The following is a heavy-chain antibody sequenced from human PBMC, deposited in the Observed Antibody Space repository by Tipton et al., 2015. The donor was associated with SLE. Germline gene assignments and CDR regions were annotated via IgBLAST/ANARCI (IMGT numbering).Heavy chain of an antibody. Sequence: SLRLSCAASGFTFSSYGMHWVRQAPGKGLEWGAVIWYDGTNKYYADSVRGRFTISRDNSKNTLYLQMNSLRAEDTAAYYCAKAEGDWNFYYYGLDVWGQGTTVTVSS. D-gene: IGHD3/OR15-3a*01. CDR2: IWYDGTNK. CDR1: GFTFSSYG. CDR3: AKAEGDWNFYYYGLDV. J-gene: IGHJ6*02. V-gene: IGHV3-33*08.